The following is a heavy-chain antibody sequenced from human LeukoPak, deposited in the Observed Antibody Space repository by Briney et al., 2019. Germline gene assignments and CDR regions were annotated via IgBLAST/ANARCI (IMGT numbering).Heavy chain of an antibody. CDR2: INPNNGGT. V-gene: IGHV1-2*02. Sequence: ASVKVSCKASGYTFTGYYMHWVRQAPGQGLEWMGWINPNNGGTNYAQKFQGRVTMTRDTFISTAYMELRRLTSDGTAVYYCARGRGTTSSNFDYWGQGTLVTVSS. CDR3: ARGRGTTSSNFDY. D-gene: IGHD2-2*01. CDR1: GYTFTGYY. J-gene: IGHJ4*02.